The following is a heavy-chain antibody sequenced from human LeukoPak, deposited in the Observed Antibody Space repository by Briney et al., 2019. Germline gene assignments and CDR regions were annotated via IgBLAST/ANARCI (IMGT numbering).Heavy chain of an antibody. V-gene: IGHV3-23*01. CDR2: ISGSGGYR. CDR1: GFTFSSYT. D-gene: IGHD5-12*01. Sequence: QAGGSLRLSCAASGFTFSSYTMHWVRQAPGKGLEWVSAISGSGGYRDYADSVKGRFTISRDNSKNTLYVQMNSLRAEDTAVYYCAKDQRGYDKPIDYWGQGTLVTVSS. J-gene: IGHJ4*02. CDR3: AKDQRGYDKPIDY.